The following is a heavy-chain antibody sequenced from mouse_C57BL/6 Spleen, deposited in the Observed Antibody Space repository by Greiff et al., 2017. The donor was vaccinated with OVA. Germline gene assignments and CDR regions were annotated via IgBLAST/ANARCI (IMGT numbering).Heavy chain of an antibody. D-gene: IGHD1-1*01. J-gene: IGHJ2*01. CDR3: AISDYSVSSSHCFDY. CDR1: GFNITDYY. CDR2: IDPEDGET. Sequence: VQLQQSGAELVKPGASVKLSCTASGFNITDYYMPWVKQRTEQGLEWIGRIDPEDGETKYAPKFQGKATITADTSSNTAYLQLRSLTSEDTAVDYCAISDYSVSSSHCFDYWGQGTTLTVSA. V-gene: IGHV14-2*01.